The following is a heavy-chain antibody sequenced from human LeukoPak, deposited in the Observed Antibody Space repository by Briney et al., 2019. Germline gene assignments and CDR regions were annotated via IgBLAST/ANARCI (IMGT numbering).Heavy chain of an antibody. J-gene: IGHJ3*02. CDR1: GFTFSTYS. CDR3: AGGSLLWGDFDI. CDR2: ITSSSGYI. Sequence: PGGSLRLSCAASGFTFSTYSMNWVRQAPGKGLEWVSSITSSSGYIYYADSVKGRFTISRDNAKNSLYLQMNSLRAEDTAVYYCAGGSLLWGDFDIRGQGTMVTVSS. V-gene: IGHV3-21*01. D-gene: IGHD2-2*01.